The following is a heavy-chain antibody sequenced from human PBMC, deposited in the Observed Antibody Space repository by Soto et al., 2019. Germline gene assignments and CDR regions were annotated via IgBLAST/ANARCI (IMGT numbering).Heavy chain of an antibody. Sequence: QVRLQESGPGLVKPSETLSLTCTVSVGSISSYYWSWIRQPPGKGLEWIGYINYSGSTNDNPSLKCRVTISVDPSKNQCSLKLSSVTAADTAGYDCAGDKLAAPWFDPWGQGTLVTVSS. CDR1: VGSISSYY. J-gene: IGHJ5*02. D-gene: IGHD6-6*01. CDR3: AGDKLAAPWFDP. V-gene: IGHV4-59*01. CDR2: INYSGST.